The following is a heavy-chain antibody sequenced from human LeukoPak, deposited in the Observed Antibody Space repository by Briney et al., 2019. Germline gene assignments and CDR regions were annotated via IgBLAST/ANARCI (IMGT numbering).Heavy chain of an antibody. CDR2: INSDGSST. J-gene: IGHJ4*02. Sequence: GGSLRLSCAASGFTFSSYWMHWVRQAPGKGLVWVSRINSDGSSTSYADSVKGRFTISRDNAKDTLYLQMNSLRAEDTAVYYCARDTLSGYYFDYWGQGTLVTVSS. CDR3: ARDTLSGYYFDY. V-gene: IGHV3-74*01. D-gene: IGHD5-12*01. CDR1: GFTFSSYW.